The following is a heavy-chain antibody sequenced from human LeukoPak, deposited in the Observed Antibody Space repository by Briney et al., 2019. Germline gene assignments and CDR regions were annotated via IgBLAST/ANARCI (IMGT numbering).Heavy chain of an antibody. Sequence: SGGSLRLSCAASGFTFSSYEMNWVRQAPGKGLEWVSYIGSSGSTIYYADSVKGRFTISRDNAKNSLYLQMNSLRAEDTAVYYCARGDSSGWYYTYYFHYWRQGTLVTVSS. V-gene: IGHV3-48*03. D-gene: IGHD6-19*01. CDR3: ARGDSSGWYYTYYFHY. J-gene: IGHJ4*02. CDR2: IGSSGSTI. CDR1: GFTFSSYE.